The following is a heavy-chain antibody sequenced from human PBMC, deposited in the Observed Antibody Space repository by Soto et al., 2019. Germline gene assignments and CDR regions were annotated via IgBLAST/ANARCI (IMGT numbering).Heavy chain of an antibody. J-gene: IGHJ5*02. Sequence: AGGSLRLSCAASGFTFSSYAMHWVRQAPGKGLEWVAVISYDGSNKYYADSVKGRFTISRDNSKNTLYLQMNSLRAEDTAVYYCARDGYNWNSNWFDPWGQGTLVTVSS. V-gene: IGHV3-30-3*01. CDR3: ARDGYNWNSNWFDP. CDR2: ISYDGSNK. CDR1: GFTFSSYA. D-gene: IGHD1-7*01.